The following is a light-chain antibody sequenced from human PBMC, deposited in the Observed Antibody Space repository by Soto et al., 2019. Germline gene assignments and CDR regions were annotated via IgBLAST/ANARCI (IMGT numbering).Light chain of an antibody. CDR2: EGS. CDR1: SSDVGSYNL. Sequence: QSALTQPASVSGCPGQSITISCTGTSSDVGSYNLVSWYQQHPGKAPKLMIYEGSKRPSGVSNRFSGSKSGNTASLTISGLQAEDEADYYCCSYAGSSNRVFGGGTKLTVL. J-gene: IGLJ2*01. V-gene: IGLV2-23*01. CDR3: CSYAGSSNRV.